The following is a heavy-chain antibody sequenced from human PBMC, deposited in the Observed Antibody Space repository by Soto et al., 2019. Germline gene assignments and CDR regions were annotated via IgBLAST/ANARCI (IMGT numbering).Heavy chain of an antibody. Sequence: LETLSLTCTVSGDSLSSYYWSWIRQPPGKGLEWIGCVFDTGSTDYNPALKSRVTISVDTSKNQFSLRLASVTAADTAVHYCAGGLFVVFHAAGSAPGGQGPLVTVSS. J-gene: IGHJ5*02. CDR2: VFDTGST. CDR3: AGGLFVVFHAAGSAP. V-gene: IGHV4-59*01. CDR1: GDSLSSYY. D-gene: IGHD3-3*01.